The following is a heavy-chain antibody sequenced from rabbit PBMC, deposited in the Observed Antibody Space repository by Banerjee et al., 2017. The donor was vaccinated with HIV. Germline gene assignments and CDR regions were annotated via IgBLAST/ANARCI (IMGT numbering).Heavy chain of an antibody. Sequence: QSLEESGGDLVKPGASLTLTCTASGFSFSSSYYMCWVRQAPGKGLEWIACIGTGSGSTYYASWAKGRFTISKASSTTVTLQMTSLTAADTATYFCVRAGVYAGSSSYTGFDFNLWGPGTLVTVS. CDR2: IGTGSGST. J-gene: IGHJ4*01. CDR3: VRAGVYAGSSSYTGFDFNL. V-gene: IGHV1S40*01. D-gene: IGHD8-1*01. CDR1: GFSFSSSYY.